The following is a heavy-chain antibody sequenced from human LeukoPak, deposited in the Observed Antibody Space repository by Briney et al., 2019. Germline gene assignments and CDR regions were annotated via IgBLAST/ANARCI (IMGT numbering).Heavy chain of an antibody. J-gene: IGHJ4*02. D-gene: IGHD6-13*01. CDR3: ARGQAAANILYYFDH. CDR2: ITSSSTFI. Sequence: GALRLSCAASGFTFRSYTMSWVRQAPGKGLEWVASITSSSTFIYYADSLKGRFTISRDNAQNSLYLQMNSLRAEDTAVYYCARGQAAANILYYFDHWGQGTLVTVSS. V-gene: IGHV3-21*01. CDR1: GFTFRSYT.